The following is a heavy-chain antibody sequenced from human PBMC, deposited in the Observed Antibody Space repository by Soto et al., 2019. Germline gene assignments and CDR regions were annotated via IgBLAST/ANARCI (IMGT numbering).Heavy chain of an antibody. V-gene: IGHV3-53*01. Sequence: GGSLRLSCAVSGITVSSYYMSWVRQAAGKWLEWVSVIYAGTITYYADSVKGRFTIYRDNSKNTLNLEMSSLRVEDTAAYYCARIPYDNSGTIFDYWGQGXLVTVYS. CDR2: IYAGTIT. D-gene: IGHD3-22*01. J-gene: IGHJ4*02. CDR3: ARIPYDNSGTIFDY. CDR1: GITVSSYY.